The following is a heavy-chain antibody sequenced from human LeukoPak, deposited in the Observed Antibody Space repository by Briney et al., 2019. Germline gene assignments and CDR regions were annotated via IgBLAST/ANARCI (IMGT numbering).Heavy chain of an antibody. J-gene: IGHJ4*02. CDR2: IKKDGSET. Sequence: GGSLRLSCAASGFTFSTSWMSWVRQVPGKGLEWVANIKKDGSETYYVDSVKGRFTISRDNAKNSLYLQMNSLRAEDTAMYHCARGRYSGTTYYFDYWGQGTLVTVSS. V-gene: IGHV3-7*03. D-gene: IGHD5-12*01. CDR1: GFTFSTSW. CDR3: ARGRYSGTTYYFDY.